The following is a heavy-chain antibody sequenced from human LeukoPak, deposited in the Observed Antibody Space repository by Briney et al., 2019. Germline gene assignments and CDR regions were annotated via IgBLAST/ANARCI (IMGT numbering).Heavy chain of an antibody. J-gene: IGHJ4*02. CDR3: ARDAAYGYDSFDY. D-gene: IGHD5-18*01. V-gene: IGHV3-7*01. CDR2: IKEDGSDK. Sequence: GGSLRLSCAASGFMFSSSWMAWVRQAPGKGLEWVANIKEDGSDKNYVDSMKGRFTISRDNAKNSLYLQMNSLRAEDTAVYYCARDAAYGYDSFDYWGQGTQVTVSS. CDR1: GFMFSSSW.